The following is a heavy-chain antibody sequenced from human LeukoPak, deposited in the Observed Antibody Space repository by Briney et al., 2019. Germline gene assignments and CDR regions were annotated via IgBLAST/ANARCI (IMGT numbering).Heavy chain of an antibody. CDR3: GRFGYAAAVDL. Sequence: GGSLRLSCAASGYTFSDNSLNWVRQAPGKGLEWISYISPYSETIYYADSVTGRFTISRDNAKNLVYLQMNSLRAEDTAVYSCGRFGYAAAVDLWGQGTLVTVSS. V-gene: IGHV3-48*04. D-gene: IGHD6-13*01. J-gene: IGHJ4*02. CDR1: GYTFSDNS. CDR2: ISPYSETI.